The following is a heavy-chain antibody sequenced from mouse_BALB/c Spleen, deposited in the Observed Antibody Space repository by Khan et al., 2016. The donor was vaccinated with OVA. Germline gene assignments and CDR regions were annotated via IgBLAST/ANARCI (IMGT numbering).Heavy chain of an antibody. CDR2: INPSNDYT. Sequence: QVQLQQSGAELARPGASVKMSCKTSGYTFTTYTLHWVKQRPGRSLEWIGYINPSNDYTNYNQKFKDKSTLTADKSSSTAYMQLSSLTSEASAVYYCASSGQLGLRGGFTYWGQGTLVTVSA. CDR1: GYTFTTYT. CDR3: ASSGQLGLRGGFTY. V-gene: IGHV1-4*01. D-gene: IGHD3-2*01. J-gene: IGHJ3*01.